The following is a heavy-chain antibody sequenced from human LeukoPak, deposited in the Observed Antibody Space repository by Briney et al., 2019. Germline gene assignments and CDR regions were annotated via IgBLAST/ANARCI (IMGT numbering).Heavy chain of an antibody. Sequence: GGSLRLSCTASGFTFGDYAMSWVRQAPGKGLEWVANIKQDGSEKYYVDSVKGRFTISRDNAKNSLYLQMNSLRAEDTAVYYCASHYGDYSFFDYWGQGTLVTVSS. CDR1: GFTFGDYA. D-gene: IGHD4-17*01. CDR3: ASHYGDYSFFDY. CDR2: IKQDGSEK. V-gene: IGHV3-7*02. J-gene: IGHJ4*02.